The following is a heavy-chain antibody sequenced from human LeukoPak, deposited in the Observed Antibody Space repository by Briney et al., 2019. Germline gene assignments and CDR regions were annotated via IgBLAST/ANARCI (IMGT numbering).Heavy chain of an antibody. J-gene: IGHJ4*02. V-gene: IGHV3-30*02. Sequence: GGSLRLSRAASGFTFSSYGMHWVRQAPGKGLEWVAFIRYDGSNKYYADSVKGRFTISRDNSKNTLYLQMNSLRAEDTAVYYCAKGESNPSPSASFDYWGQGTLVTVSS. CDR2: IRYDGSNK. CDR3: AKGESNPSPSASFDY. CDR1: GFTFSSYG. D-gene: IGHD4-11*01.